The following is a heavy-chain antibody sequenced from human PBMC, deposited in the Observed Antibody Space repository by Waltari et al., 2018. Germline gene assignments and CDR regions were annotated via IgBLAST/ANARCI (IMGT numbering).Heavy chain of an antibody. J-gene: IGHJ6*02. CDR1: GFTFSNYW. V-gene: IGHV3-74*01. CDR3: ARVSRRDYYYGMDV. Sequence: EVQLVESGGGLVQPGGSLRLSCAASGFTFSNYWMPWVRQVPGKGLMLVARSKRDGTNIDYADSVRGRFTISKDNAKNTLYLQMNSLGAEDTAVYYCARVSRRDYYYGMDVWGQGTTVTVSS. CDR2: SKRDGTNI.